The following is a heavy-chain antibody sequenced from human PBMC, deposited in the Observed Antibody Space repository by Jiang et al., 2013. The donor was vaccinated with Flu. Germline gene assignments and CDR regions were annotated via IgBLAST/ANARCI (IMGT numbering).Heavy chain of an antibody. D-gene: IGHD2-15*01. CDR2: INSDGRST. Sequence: GLVWVSRINSDGRSTSYADSVKGRFTTSRDNAKNTLYLQMNSLRAEDTAVYYCARGDSTRFDYWGQGTMVTVSS. CDR3: ARGDSTRFDY. J-gene: IGHJ4*02. V-gene: IGHV3-74*01.